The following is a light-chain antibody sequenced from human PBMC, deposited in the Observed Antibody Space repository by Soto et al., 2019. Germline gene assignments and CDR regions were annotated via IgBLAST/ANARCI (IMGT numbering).Light chain of an antibody. CDR1: QSISSW. CDR3: QQYNSPIFT. CDR2: DAP. Sequence: DIQMTQSPSTLSASVGDRVTITCRASQSISSWLAWYQQKTGKAPKLLIYDAPSLESGVPSRFSGSGSGKEFTLTISSLQPDDFATYYCQQYNSPIFTFGPGTKVDIK. J-gene: IGKJ3*01. V-gene: IGKV1-5*01.